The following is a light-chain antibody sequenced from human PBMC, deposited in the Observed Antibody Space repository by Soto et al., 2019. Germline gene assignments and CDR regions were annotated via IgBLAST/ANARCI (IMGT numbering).Light chain of an antibody. CDR3: QQYGSSPYT. V-gene: IGKV3-20*01. CDR1: QSVSSSY. Sequence: EIVLTQSPGTLSLSPGERATLSCRASQSVSSSYLAWYQQTPGQAPRLLIYGASSRATGIPDRFSASGSGTDFTLTISRLEPEDFALYYCQQYGSSPYTFGQGTRLEIK. J-gene: IGKJ2*01. CDR2: GAS.